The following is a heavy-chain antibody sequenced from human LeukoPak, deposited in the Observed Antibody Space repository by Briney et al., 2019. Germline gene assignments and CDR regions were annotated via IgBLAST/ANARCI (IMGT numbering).Heavy chain of an antibody. CDR1: GGSISSYY. V-gene: IGHV4-59*12. CDR2: IYYSGST. D-gene: IGHD4-17*01. J-gene: IGHJ4*02. CDR3: ARITVTTDFDY. Sequence: PSETLSLTCTVSGGSISSYYWSWIRQPPGKGLEWIGYIYYSGSTNYNPSLKSRVTISVDRPKNQFSLKLSSVTAADTAVYYCARITVTTDFDYWGQGTLVTVSS.